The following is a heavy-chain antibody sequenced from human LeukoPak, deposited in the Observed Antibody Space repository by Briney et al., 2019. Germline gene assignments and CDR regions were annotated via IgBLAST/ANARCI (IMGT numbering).Heavy chain of an antibody. CDR2: ISSSGSTI. CDR1: GFTFSDYY. Sequence: PGGSLRLSCAASGFTFSDYYMSWIRQAPGKGLEWVSYISSSGSTIYYADSVKGRFTISRDNAKNSLYLQMNSLRAEDTAVYYCARFIVVVPAVTLEDGGWFDPWGQGTLVTVSS. D-gene: IGHD2-2*01. J-gene: IGHJ5*02. V-gene: IGHV3-11*01. CDR3: ARFIVVVPAVTLEDGGWFDP.